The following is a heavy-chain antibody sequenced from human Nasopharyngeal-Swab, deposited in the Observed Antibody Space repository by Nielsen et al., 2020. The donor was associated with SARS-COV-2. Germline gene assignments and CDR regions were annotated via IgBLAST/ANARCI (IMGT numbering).Heavy chain of an antibody. Sequence: SQTLSLTCAISGDSTSANSATWSWIRQSPSRGLEWLGRTYYRSKWFNDYAVSVKSRITINPDTSKNQFSLQLNSVTPEDTAVYYCTRDAGGYNWFDPWGQGTLVTVSS. CDR3: TRDAGGYNWFDP. D-gene: IGHD3-16*01. V-gene: IGHV6-1*01. CDR2: TYYRSKWFN. J-gene: IGHJ5*02. CDR1: GDSTSANSAT.